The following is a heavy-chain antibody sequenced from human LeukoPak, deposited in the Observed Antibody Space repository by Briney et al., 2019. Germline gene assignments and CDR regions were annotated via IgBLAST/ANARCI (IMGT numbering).Heavy chain of an antibody. CDR2: FDPEDGET. J-gene: IGHJ6*03. D-gene: IGHD1-26*01. Sequence: ASVKVSCKVSGNTLTELSMHWVRQAPGKGLEWMGGFDPEDGETIYAQKFQGRVTMTEDTSTDTAYMELSSLRSEDTAVYYCARGKSGSRYYYYYMDVWGKGTTVTISS. CDR3: ARGKSGSRYYYYYMDV. V-gene: IGHV1-24*01. CDR1: GNTLTELS.